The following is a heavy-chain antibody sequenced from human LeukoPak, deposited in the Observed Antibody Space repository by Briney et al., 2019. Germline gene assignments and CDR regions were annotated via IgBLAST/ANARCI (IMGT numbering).Heavy chain of an antibody. CDR1: GGSFSGYY. CDR2: INHSGST. J-gene: IGHJ1*01. D-gene: IGHD6-13*01. CDR3: ARGKSSSWYWGYFQH. V-gene: IGHV4-34*01. Sequence: SETLSLTCAVYGGSFSGYYWSWIRQPPGKGLEWDGEINHSGSTNYNPSLKSRVTISVDTSKNQFSLKLSSVTAADTAVYYCARGKSSSWYWGYFQHWGQGTLVTVSS.